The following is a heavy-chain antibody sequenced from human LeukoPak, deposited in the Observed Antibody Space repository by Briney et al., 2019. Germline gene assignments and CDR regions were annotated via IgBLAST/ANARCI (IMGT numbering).Heavy chain of an antibody. CDR1: GGTFSSYA. V-gene: IGHV1-69*04. J-gene: IGHJ4*02. CDR2: IIPILGIA. Sequence: ASVKVSCTASGGTFSSYAISWVRQAPGQGLEWMGRIIPILGIANYAEKFQGRVTITADKSTSTAYMELSSLRSEDTAVYYCASSMTTVTTIVYWGQGTLVTVSS. D-gene: IGHD4-17*01. CDR3: ASSMTTVTTIVY.